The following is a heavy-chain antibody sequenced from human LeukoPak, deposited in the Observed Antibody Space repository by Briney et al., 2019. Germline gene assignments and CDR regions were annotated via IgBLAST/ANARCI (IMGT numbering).Heavy chain of an antibody. Sequence: SETLSLTCSVSGYSTSSGYYWGWIRQPPGKGLEWIGSIFHSGRVYYSPSLTSRVTISVDTSKNQFSLKVMSVTAADTAVYYCARDDYGGNHKHWGQGTLVPVSS. CDR3: ARDDYGGNHKH. CDR1: GYSTSSGYY. V-gene: IGHV4-38-2*02. CDR2: IFHSGRV. J-gene: IGHJ1*01. D-gene: IGHD4-23*01.